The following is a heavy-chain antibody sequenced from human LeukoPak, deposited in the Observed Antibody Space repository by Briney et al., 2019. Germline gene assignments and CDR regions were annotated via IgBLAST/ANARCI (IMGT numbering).Heavy chain of an antibody. Sequence: SETLSLTCTVSGGSISSYYWSWIRQPPGKGLEWIGYIYYSGSTNYNPSLKSRVTISVDTSKNQFPLKLSSVTAADTAVYYCARALPVQNWFDPWGQGTLVTVSS. CDR1: GGSISSYY. CDR2: IYYSGST. J-gene: IGHJ5*02. V-gene: IGHV4-59*01. CDR3: ARALPVQNWFDP. D-gene: IGHD2-2*01.